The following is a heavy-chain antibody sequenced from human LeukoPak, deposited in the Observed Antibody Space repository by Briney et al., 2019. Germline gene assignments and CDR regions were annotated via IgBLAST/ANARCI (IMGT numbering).Heavy chain of an antibody. CDR2: IYHSGST. Sequence: SETLSLTCAVSGGSISSSYWWTWVRQPPGKGLEWIGEIYHSGSTNYNPSLESRVSISVDKSKNQFSLKLSSVTAADTAVYYCARTTEGGYTYDYFYYYYMDVWGKGTTVTISS. V-gene: IGHV4-4*02. J-gene: IGHJ6*03. D-gene: IGHD5-18*01. CDR3: ARTTEGGYTYDYFYYYYMDV. CDR1: GGSISSSYW.